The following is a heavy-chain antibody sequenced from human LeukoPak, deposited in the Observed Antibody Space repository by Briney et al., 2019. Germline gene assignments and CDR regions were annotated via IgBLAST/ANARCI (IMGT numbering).Heavy chain of an antibody. Sequence: GGSLRLSCAASGFTVSSNYMSWVRQAPGKGLEWVSVTYSGGSTYYADSVKGRFTISRDNSKNTLYLQMNSLRAEDTAVYYCATPGGYYYYYMDVWGKGTTVTVSS. D-gene: IGHD3-16*01. CDR2: TYSGGST. V-gene: IGHV3-66*02. CDR1: GFTVSSNY. CDR3: ATPGGYYYYYMDV. J-gene: IGHJ6*03.